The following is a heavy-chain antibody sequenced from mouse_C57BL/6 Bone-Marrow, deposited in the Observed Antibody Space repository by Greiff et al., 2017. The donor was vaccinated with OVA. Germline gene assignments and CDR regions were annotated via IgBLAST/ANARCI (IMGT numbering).Heavy chain of an antibody. J-gene: IGHJ3*01. V-gene: IGHV1-64*01. D-gene: IGHD1-1*01. Sequence: QVHVKQSGAELVKPGASVKLSCKASGYTFTSYWMHWVKQRPGQGLEWIGMIHPNSGSTKYNEKFKSKATLTVDKSSSTAYLQLSSLTSEDSAVYYLASGNCGISYHARFAYWGQGTLVTVSA. CDR2: IHPNSGST. CDR3: ASGNCGISYHARFAY. CDR1: GYTFTSYW.